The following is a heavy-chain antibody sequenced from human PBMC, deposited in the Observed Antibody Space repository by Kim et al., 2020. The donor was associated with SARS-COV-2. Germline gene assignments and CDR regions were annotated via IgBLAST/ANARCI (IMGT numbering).Heavy chain of an antibody. J-gene: IGHJ3*02. V-gene: IGHV5-51*01. CDR1: GYSFTSYW. Sequence: GESLKISCKGSGYSFTSYWIGWVRQMPGKGLEWMGIIYPGDSDTRYSPSFQGQVTISADKSISTAYLQWSSLKASDTALYYCARLQGPLYYQSPTSGAFDIWGQGTMVTVSS. CDR2: IYPGDSDT. D-gene: IGHD3-10*01. CDR3: ARLQGPLYYQSPTSGAFDI.